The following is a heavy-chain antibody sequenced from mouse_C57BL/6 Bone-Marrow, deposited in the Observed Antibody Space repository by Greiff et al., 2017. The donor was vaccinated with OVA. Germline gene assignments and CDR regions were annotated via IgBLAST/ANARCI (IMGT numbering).Heavy chain of an antibody. CDR2: IDPENGDT. V-gene: IGHV14-4*01. J-gene: IGHJ3*01. Sequence: EVMLVESGAELVRPGASVKLSCTASGFNIKDAYMHWVKQRPEQGLEWIGWIDPENGDTEYASKFQGKATITADTSSNTAYLQLSSLTSEDTAVYYCTSDGYYWFAYWGRGTLVTVSA. D-gene: IGHD2-3*01. CDR1: GFNIKDAY. CDR3: TSDGYYWFAY.